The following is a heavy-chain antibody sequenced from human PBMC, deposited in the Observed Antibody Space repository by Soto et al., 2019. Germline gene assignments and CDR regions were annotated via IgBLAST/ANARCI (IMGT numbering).Heavy chain of an antibody. CDR1: GYIFKNYA. V-gene: IGHV1-69*13. CDR2: IIPVFGTP. J-gene: IGHJ4*02. Sequence: SVKVSCKSSGYIFKNYAVTWLRQAPGQGLEWMGGIIPVFGTPDYSQKFRGRVTITADESTSTVYMELRSLTSEDTAVYYCARHLYDYVWGSYRHWGQGTLVTVSS. CDR3: ARHLYDYVWGSYRH. D-gene: IGHD3-16*02.